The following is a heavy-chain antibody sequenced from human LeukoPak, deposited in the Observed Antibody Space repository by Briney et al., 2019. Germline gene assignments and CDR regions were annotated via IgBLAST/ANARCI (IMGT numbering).Heavy chain of an antibody. V-gene: IGHV1-8*01. CDR1: GYTFTSYD. Sequence: ASVTVSFKASGYTFTSYDINWVRQATGQGLEWMGWMNPNSANTGYAQKFQGRVAMTRNTSISTAYMELSSLRSEDTAVYYCARGQMPYYYDRSGYYYESDYWGQGTLVTVSS. CDR2: MNPNSANT. CDR3: ARGQMPYYYDRSGYYYESDY. D-gene: IGHD3-22*01. J-gene: IGHJ4*02.